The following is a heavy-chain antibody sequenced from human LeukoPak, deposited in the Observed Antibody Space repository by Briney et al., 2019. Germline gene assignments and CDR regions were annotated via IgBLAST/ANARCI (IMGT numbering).Heavy chain of an antibody. J-gene: IGHJ5*02. CDR3: ARGNVGTTSNWFDP. V-gene: IGHV4-34*01. CDR1: GFTFDDYA. Sequence: GSLRLSCAASGFTFDDYAMPWIRQPPGKGLEWIGEINHSGSTNYNPSLKSRVTISVDTSKNQFSLKLSSVTAADTAVYYCARGNVGTTSNWFDPWGQGTLVTVSS. CDR2: INHSGST. D-gene: IGHD1-1*01.